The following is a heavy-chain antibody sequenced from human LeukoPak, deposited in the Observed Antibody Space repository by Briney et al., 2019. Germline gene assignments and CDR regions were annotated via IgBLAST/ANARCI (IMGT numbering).Heavy chain of an antibody. V-gene: IGHV3-21*01. J-gene: IGHJ4*02. CDR3: AREYGSGSYYEDY. CDR2: ISSSSSDI. Sequence: PVGSLRLSCAASGFTFSGYSMNWVRQAPGKGREWGSSISSSSSDIYYADSVRGRFTISRDNAKNSLYLQMNSLRAEDTAVYYCAREYGSGSYYEDYWGQGTLVTVSS. D-gene: IGHD3-10*01. CDR1: GFTFSGYS.